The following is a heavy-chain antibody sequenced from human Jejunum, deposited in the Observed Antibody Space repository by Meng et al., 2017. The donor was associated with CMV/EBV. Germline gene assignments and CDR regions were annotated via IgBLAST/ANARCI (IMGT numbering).Heavy chain of an antibody. CDR2: IDQDGSGA. Sequence: PGFTFSSYRMHWIRQVPGKGLTWVSRIDQDGSGAKYADSVKGRFIISRENAKNTLYLQMNSLRVDDSAVYYCARVVVSPGGGLAYWGQGALVTVSS. CDR1: GFTFSSYR. D-gene: IGHD4-23*01. J-gene: IGHJ4*02. CDR3: ARVVVSPGGGLAY. V-gene: IGHV3-74*03.